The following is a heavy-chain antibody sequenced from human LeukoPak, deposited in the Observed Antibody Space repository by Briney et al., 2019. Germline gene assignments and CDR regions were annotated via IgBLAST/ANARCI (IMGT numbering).Heavy chain of an antibody. J-gene: IGHJ4*02. CDR2: IYHSGST. CDR1: GGSISSSNW. V-gene: IGHV4-4*02. CDR3: ARDTKDEGYYGSGSYSGRLDY. Sequence: SETLSLTCAVSGGSISSSNWWSWVRQPPGKGLEWIGEIYHSGSTNYNPSLKSRVTISVDKSKNQFSLKLSSVTAADTAVYYCARDTKDEGYYGSGSYSGRLDYWGQGTLVTVSS. D-gene: IGHD3-10*01.